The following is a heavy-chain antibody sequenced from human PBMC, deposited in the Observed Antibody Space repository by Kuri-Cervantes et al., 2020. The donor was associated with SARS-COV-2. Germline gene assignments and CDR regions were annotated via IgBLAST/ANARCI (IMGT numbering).Heavy chain of an antibody. CDR1: GGSISSYY. D-gene: IGHD2-15*01. CDR2: IYYSGST. CDR3: ARHAVYCSGGSCYGNWFDP. V-gene: IGHV4-59*08. J-gene: IGHJ5*02. Sequence: SETLSLTCTVSGGSISSYYWSWIRQPPGKGLEWIGYIYYSGSTNYNPSLKSRVTISVDTSKNQFSLKLSSVTAADTAVYYCARHAVYCSGGSCYGNWFDPWGQGTLVTVSS.